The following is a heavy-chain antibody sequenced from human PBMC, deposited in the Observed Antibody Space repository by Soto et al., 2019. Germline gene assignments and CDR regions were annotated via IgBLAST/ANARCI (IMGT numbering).Heavy chain of an antibody. CDR3: ASGEGQNGHDTRFDH. V-gene: IGHV3-30*03. Sequence: QMHLVESGGGLVQPAMSLRLSCAVSGVTFTNHGIHWVRQAPGKGLEWVADISYNGIDKVYVDSVKGRFTISRDNFGDKAYLPMNGLRPEDTAVYYCASGEGQNGHDTRFDHWGQGTLVTVSS. CDR2: ISYNGIDK. D-gene: IGHD5-12*01. J-gene: IGHJ4*02. CDR1: GVTFTNHG.